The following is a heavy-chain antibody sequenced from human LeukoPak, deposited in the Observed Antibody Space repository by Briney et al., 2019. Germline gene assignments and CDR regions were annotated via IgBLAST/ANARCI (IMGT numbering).Heavy chain of an antibody. CDR1: GDSISTYY. CDR2: IYNSGST. D-gene: IGHD1-14*01. CDR3: ARARTGPVYFDY. V-gene: IGHV4-59*01. J-gene: IGHJ4*02. Sequence: PSETLSLTCTVSGDSISTYYWSWIRQPPGKGLEWIGYIYNSGSTNYHPSLKSRVTISVDTSKNQFSLKLSSVTAADTAVYYCARARTGPVYFDYWGQGPLVTVSS.